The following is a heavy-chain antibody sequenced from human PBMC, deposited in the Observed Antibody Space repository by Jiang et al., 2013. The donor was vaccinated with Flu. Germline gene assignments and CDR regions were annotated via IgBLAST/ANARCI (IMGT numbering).Heavy chain of an antibody. J-gene: IGHJ3*02. CDR1: GFTFSDYY. D-gene: IGHD2-2*01. CDR3: ARDCSSTSCYGKAFDI. V-gene: IGHV3-11*01. Sequence: SLRLSCAASGFTFSDYYMSWIRQAPGKGLEWVSYISSSGSTIYYADSVKGRFTISRDNAKNSLYLQMNSLRAEDTAVYYCARDCSSTSCYGKAFDIWGQGTMVTVSS. CDR2: ISSSGSTI.